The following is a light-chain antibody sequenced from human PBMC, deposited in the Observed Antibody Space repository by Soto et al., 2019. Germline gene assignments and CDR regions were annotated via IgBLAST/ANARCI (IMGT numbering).Light chain of an antibody. CDR3: QQRSNWQWT. V-gene: IGKV3D-20*02. J-gene: IGKJ1*01. CDR2: GIF. Sequence: EIVFAQSPSTLSLSPGERATLSRRASQSVSNNYLAWYQQKPGQAPRLLISGIFRRATGIPDRFSGSGSGTDFTLTISSLEPEDFAVYYCQQRSNWQWTFGQGTKVDIK. CDR1: QSVSNNY.